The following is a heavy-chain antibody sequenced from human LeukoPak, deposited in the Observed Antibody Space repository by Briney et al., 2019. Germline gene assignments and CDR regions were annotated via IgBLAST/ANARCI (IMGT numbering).Heavy chain of an antibody. CDR3: ARADRYYDVFTGKMGDY. V-gene: IGHV3-48*01. J-gene: IGHJ4*02. CDR1: GFTFSSYN. D-gene: IGHD3-9*01. Sequence: GGSLRLSCAASGFTFSSYNMNWVRQAPGKGLEWVSYITSSSGTIYYADSVKGRFTISRDNAKNSLYLQMNSLRAEDTAVYYCARADRYYDVFTGKMGDYWGQGTPVTVSS. CDR2: ITSSSGTI.